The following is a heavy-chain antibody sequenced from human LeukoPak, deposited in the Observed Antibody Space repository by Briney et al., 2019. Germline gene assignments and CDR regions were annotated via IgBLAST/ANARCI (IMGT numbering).Heavy chain of an antibody. D-gene: IGHD5-24*01. J-gene: IGHJ4*02. CDR1: GGSISSGSYY. V-gene: IGHV4-61*02. CDR2: IYTSGST. CDR3: ARELATMLYYFDY. Sequence: KTSETLSLTCTVSGGSISSGSYYWSWIRQPAGKGLEWIGRIYTSGSTNYNPSLKSRVTISVDTFKNQFSLKLSSVTAADTAVYYCARELATMLYYFDYWGQGTLVTVSS.